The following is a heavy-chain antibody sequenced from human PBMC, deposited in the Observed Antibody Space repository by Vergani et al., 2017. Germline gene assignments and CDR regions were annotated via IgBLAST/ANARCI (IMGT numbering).Heavy chain of an antibody. J-gene: IGHJ5*02. Sequence: QLQLQESGSGLVKPSQTLSLTCAVSGVSISSGGYSWSWIRQPPGKGLEWIGYIYHSGSTYYNPSLKSRVSISVDMSKNQFSLKLSSVTAADTAVYYCARRGWSYDSLTGYSWFDPWGQGTLVTVSS. CDR2: IYHSGST. CDR1: GVSISSGGYS. V-gene: IGHV4-30-2*01. D-gene: IGHD3-9*01. CDR3: ARRGWSYDSLTGYSWFDP.